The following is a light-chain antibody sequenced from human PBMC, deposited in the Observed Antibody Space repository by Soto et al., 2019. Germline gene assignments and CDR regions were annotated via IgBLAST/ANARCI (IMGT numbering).Light chain of an antibody. Sequence: QSVLTQPPSVSGAPGQRVTISCTGSSSNIGAGYNVHWYQQLPGTAPKLLIYGNSNRPSGVPDRFSGSKSGTSASLAITGLQAEDEADYYCQPYDSSLSSWVFGGGTKLTVL. J-gene: IGLJ3*02. CDR3: QPYDSSLSSWV. CDR2: GNS. V-gene: IGLV1-40*01. CDR1: SSNIGAGYN.